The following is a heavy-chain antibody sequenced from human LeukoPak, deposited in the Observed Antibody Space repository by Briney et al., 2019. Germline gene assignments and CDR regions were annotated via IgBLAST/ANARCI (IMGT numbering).Heavy chain of an antibody. D-gene: IGHD3-3*01. CDR3: ARVGEKGQYYDFWSGYSASYYFDY. V-gene: IGHV1-18*01. J-gene: IGHJ4*02. CDR1: GYTFTSYG. Sequence: GASVKVSCKASGYTFTSYGISWVRQAPGQGLEWMGWISAYNGNTNYAQKLQGRVTMTTDTSTSTAYMELRSLRSDDTAVYYCARVGEKGQYYDFWSGYSASYYFDYWGQGTLVTVSS. CDR2: ISAYNGNT.